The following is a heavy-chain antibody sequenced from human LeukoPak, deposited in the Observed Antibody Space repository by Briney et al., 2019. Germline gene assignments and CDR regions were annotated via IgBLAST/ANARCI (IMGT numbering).Heavy chain of an antibody. J-gene: IGHJ1*01. V-gene: IGHV3-23*01. Sequence: GGSLRLSCAGSGFTFSDHYMDWVRQAPGKGLEWVAAISGSGGSTDYADSVKGRFTISRDNSKNTLYLQMNSLRAEDTAVYYCAKGEQWLVLYFQHWGQGTLVTVSS. CDR3: AKGEQWLVLYFQH. CDR2: ISGSGGST. D-gene: IGHD6-19*01. CDR1: GFTFSDHY.